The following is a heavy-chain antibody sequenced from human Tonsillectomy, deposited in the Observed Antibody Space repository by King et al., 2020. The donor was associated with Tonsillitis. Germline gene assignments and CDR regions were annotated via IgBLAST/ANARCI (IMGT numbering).Heavy chain of an antibody. V-gene: IGHV4-59*01. D-gene: IGHD4-11*01. CDR1: GGSISTYY. J-gene: IGHJ4*02. CDR2: ILYTAST. Sequence: QLQESGPGLLKPSEALFLTCTVSGGSISTYYWSCIRQPPGEGLEWIGYILYTASTNNNPSLKSRGTISVDTSKNQFSLKLSSVTAADTAVYYCARGNDYDNSNFDYWGQGTLVTVSS. CDR3: ARGNDYDNSNFDY.